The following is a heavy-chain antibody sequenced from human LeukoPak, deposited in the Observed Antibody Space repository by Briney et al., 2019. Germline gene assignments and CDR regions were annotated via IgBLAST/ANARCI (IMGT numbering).Heavy chain of an antibody. V-gene: IGHV4-34*01. J-gene: IGHJ4*02. CDR1: GGSFSGYY. Sequence: SETLSLTCAVYGGSFSGYYWSWIRQPPGKGLEWIGEINHSGSTNYNPSLKSRVTISVDTSKNQFSLKLSSVTAADTAVYYCARVISGYHRARFDYWGQGTLVTVSS. D-gene: IGHD3-3*01. CDR3: ARVISGYHRARFDY. CDR2: INHSGST.